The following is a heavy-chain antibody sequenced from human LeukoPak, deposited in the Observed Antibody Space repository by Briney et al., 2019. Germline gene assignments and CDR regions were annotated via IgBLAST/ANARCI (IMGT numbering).Heavy chain of an antibody. J-gene: IGHJ4*02. CDR1: GFTFSSYS. CDR2: ISSSSSFI. Sequence: GGSLRLSCAASGFTFSSYSMHWVRQAPGKGLEWVSAISSSSSFIYYADSMKGRFTISRDNSKNTLYLQMNSLRAEDTAVYYCAKRKPLEWLDSHWGQGTLVTVSS. D-gene: IGHD3-3*01. V-gene: IGHV3-21*01. CDR3: AKRKPLEWLDSH.